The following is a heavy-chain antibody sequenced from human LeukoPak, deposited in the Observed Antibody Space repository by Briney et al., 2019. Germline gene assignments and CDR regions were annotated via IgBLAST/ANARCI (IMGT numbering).Heavy chain of an antibody. CDR3: ARDNSGYVRNWFDP. V-gene: IGHV4-59*01. Sequence: SETLSLTCTVSGGSISSYYWSWIRQPPGKGLEWIGYIYYSGNTHYNPSLKSRDTISVDTSKNQFSLKLSSVTAADTAVYYCARDNSGYVRNWFDPWGQGTLVTVSS. CDR1: GGSISSYY. D-gene: IGHD3-10*01. CDR2: IYYSGNT. J-gene: IGHJ5*02.